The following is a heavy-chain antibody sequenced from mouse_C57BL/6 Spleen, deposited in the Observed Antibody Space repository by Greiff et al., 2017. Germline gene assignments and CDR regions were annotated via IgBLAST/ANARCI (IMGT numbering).Heavy chain of an antibody. D-gene: IGHD1-1*01. V-gene: IGHV1-80*01. CDR1: GYAFSSYW. CDR2: IYPGDGDT. Sequence: QVQLQQSGAELVKPGASVKISCKASGYAFSSYWMNWVKQRPGKGLEWIGQIYPGDGDTNYNGKFKGKATLTADKSSSTAYMQLSSLTSEDSAVYICARAGTTVVAPQGYWGQGTTLTVSS. J-gene: IGHJ2*01. CDR3: ARAGTTVVAPQGY.